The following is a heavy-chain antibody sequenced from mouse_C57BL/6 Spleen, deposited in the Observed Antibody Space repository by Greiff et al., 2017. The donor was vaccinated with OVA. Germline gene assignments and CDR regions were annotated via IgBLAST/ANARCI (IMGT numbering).Heavy chain of an antibody. Sequence: EVQLQQSGAELVRPGASVKLSCTASGFNIKDYYMHWVKQRPEQGLAWIGRVDPADGDTEYAPKFQGKATMTADTSSNTAYLQLSSLTSEDTAVYYCTTYGSRGYWYVDVWGTGTTVTVSS. J-gene: IGHJ1*03. CDR3: TTYGSRGYWYVDV. D-gene: IGHD1-1*01. V-gene: IGHV14-1*01. CDR2: VDPADGDT. CDR1: GFNIKDYY.